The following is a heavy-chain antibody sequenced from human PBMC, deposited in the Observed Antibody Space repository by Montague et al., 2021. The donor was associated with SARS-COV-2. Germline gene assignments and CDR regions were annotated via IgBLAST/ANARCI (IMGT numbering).Heavy chain of an antibody. CDR1: GFSLSTSGMC. J-gene: IGHJ3*02. CDR3: ARGYYDILTGYLDAFDI. Sequence: VKPTQTLTLTCTFSGFSLSTSGMCVSWIRQSPGKALEWLARIXXXYYKYYSTSLKTRLTISKDTSNNQVVLTMTNMDPVDTATYYCARGYYDILTGYLDAFDIWGQGTMVTVSS. D-gene: IGHD3-9*01. V-gene: IGHV2-70*11. CDR2: IXXXYYK.